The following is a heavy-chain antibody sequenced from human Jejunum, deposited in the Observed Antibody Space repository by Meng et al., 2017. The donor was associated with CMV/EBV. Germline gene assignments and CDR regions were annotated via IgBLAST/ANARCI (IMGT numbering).Heavy chain of an antibody. V-gene: IGHV3-30*04. CDR1: GFTFSNYA. J-gene: IGHJ1*01. D-gene: IGHD2-15*01. Sequence: GFTFSNYAIHWIRQAPGKGLEWVAVISYDGSNKYYADSVKGRFTISRDNSKNTLYLQMNSLRVEDTAVYYCARDVGRASQLLLWHWGQGTLVTVSS. CDR3: ARDVGRASQLLLWH. CDR2: ISYDGSNK.